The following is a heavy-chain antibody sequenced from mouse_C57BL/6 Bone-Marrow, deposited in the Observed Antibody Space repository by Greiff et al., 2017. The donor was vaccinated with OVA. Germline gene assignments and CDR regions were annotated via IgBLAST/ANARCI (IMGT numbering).Heavy chain of an antibody. CDR1: GYSITSGYY. V-gene: IGHV3-6*01. CDR2: ISYDGSN. CDR3: AREGYYSNSFAY. D-gene: IGHD2-5*01. J-gene: IGHJ3*01. Sequence: EVQVVESGPGLVKPSQSLSLTCSVTGYSITSGYYWNWIRQFPGNKLEWMGYISYDGSNNYNPSLKNRISITRDTSKNQFFLKLNSVTTEDTATYYCAREGYYSNSFAYWGQGTLVTVSA.